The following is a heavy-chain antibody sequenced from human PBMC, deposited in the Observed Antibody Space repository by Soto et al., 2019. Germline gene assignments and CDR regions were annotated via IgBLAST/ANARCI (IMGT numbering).Heavy chain of an antibody. CDR1: GGAITTGGYY. CDR2: RYYSEST. J-gene: IGHJ4*02. V-gene: IGHV4-31*03. D-gene: IGHD2-15*01. CDR3: ARTKCSGGSCYSWSLDY. Sequence: PSETLALTCTVSGGAITTGGYYWRWIRQLPGKGLEWIGHRYYSESTYYNPSLKSRVSISLDTSKNQFSLKLSFVTAADAAMYYCARTKCSGGSCYSWSLDYRGQGTPVTVSS.